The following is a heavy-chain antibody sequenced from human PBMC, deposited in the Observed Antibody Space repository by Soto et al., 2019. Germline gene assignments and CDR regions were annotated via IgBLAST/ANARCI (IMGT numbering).Heavy chain of an antibody. J-gene: IGHJ2*01. Sequence: QVQLQESGPGLVKPSQTLSLTCTVSGGSISSGDYYWSWIRQPPGKGLEWIGYIYYSGSTYYNPSLKSRVTIAVDTSKNQFSLKLSSVTAADTAVYYCARTLAAAVKYCDLWGRGTLVTVSS. V-gene: IGHV4-30-4*01. CDR2: IYYSGST. D-gene: IGHD6-13*01. CDR1: GGSISSGDYY. CDR3: ARTLAAAVKYCDL.